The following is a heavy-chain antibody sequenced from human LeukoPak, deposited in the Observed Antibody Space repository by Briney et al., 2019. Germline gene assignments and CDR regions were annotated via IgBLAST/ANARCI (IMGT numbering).Heavy chain of an antibody. J-gene: IGHJ4*02. Sequence: LSETLSLTCTVSGGSISSYYWSWIRQPPGKGLEWIGYIYYSGSTNYNPSLKSRVTISVDTSKNQFSLKLSSVTAADTAVYYCARGLSQAAAGDYWGQGTLVTVSS. V-gene: IGHV4-59*01. D-gene: IGHD6-13*01. CDR1: GGSISSYY. CDR3: ARGLSQAAAGDY. CDR2: IYYSGST.